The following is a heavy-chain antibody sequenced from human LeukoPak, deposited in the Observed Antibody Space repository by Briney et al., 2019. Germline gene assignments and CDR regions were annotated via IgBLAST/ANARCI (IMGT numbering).Heavy chain of an antibody. V-gene: IGHV1-18*01. D-gene: IGHD2-21*02. J-gene: IGHJ4*02. CDR3: ARADCGGDCYSFQY. Sequence: GASVKVSCKASGGTFSSYAISWVRQAPGQGLEWMGWISTYNGKTTYAQNLQGRVTMTTDTSTSTAYMELRSLRSDDTAIYYCARADCGGDCYSFQYWGQGTLVTVSP. CDR2: ISTYNGKT. CDR1: GGTFSSYA.